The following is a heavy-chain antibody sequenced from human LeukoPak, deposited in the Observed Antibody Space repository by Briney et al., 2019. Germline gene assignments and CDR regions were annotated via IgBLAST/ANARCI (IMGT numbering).Heavy chain of an antibody. J-gene: IGHJ5*01. V-gene: IGHV4-31*03. CDR1: GGSISSGGYC. Sequence: SQTLSLTCTLSGGSISSGGYCWSWIRQLPGKGLEWIGYIDYSGTAHYNPTLKSRVTISIDTSKNQFSVKLSSVTAADTAVYYCARDSYSSSIRWFDSWGEGTLVIVSS. D-gene: IGHD6-6*01. CDR2: IDYSGTA. CDR3: ARDSYSSSIRWFDS.